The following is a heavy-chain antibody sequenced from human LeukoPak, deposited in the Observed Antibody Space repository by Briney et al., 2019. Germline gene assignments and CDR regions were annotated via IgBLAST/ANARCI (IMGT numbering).Heavy chain of an antibody. V-gene: IGHV1-8*01. D-gene: IGHD1-26*01. CDR3: ARAGAGDDYFDY. CDR2: MNPNSGNT. Sequence: ASVEVSCKASGYTFTSYDINWVRQATGQGLEWMGWMNPNSGNTGYAQKFQGRVTMTRNTSISTAYMELSSLRSEDTAVYYCARAGAGDDYFDYWGQGTLVTVSS. CDR1: GYTFTSYD. J-gene: IGHJ4*02.